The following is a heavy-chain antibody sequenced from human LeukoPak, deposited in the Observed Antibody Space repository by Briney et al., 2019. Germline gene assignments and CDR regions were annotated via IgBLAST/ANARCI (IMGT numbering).Heavy chain of an antibody. CDR3: AREVVVAATPNWFDP. D-gene: IGHD5-12*01. Sequence: PGGSLGLSCAASGFPFSSYGMRWVRQAPGRGLEWVAFIRHDGSKKYYADSVKGRFTISRDNSKNTLYLQMSSLRAEDTAVYYCAREVVVAATPNWFDPWGQGTLVTVSS. J-gene: IGHJ5*02. CDR1: GFPFSSYG. CDR2: IRHDGSKK. V-gene: IGHV3-30*02.